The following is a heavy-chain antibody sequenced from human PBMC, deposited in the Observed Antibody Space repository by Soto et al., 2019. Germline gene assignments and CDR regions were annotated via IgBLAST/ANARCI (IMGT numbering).Heavy chain of an antibody. J-gene: IGHJ4*02. D-gene: IGHD2-2*01. CDR3: ARLVVVAPVANV. CDR2: IFYTGTT. Sequence: SETLSLTCSVSGGSISYNSYDWGWIRQPPGKGLEWIGGIFYTGTTYYSPSLKDRVTMSKDTSKNSFSVNLTSVTAADTAVYFCARLVVVAPVANVWGQGTLVTVSS. V-gene: IGHV4-39*02. CDR1: GGSISYNSYD.